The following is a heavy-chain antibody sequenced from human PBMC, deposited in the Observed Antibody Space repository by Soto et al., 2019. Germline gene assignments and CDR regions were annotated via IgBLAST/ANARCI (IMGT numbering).Heavy chain of an antibody. V-gene: IGHV3-48*02. CDR2: ISSSSSTI. CDR1: RFTFSSYS. J-gene: IGHJ4*02. CDR3: ARDLLWAPYGEYERH. D-gene: IGHD4-17*01. Sequence: GGSLRLSCVASRFTFSSYSMNWVRQAPGKGLEWVSYISSSSSTIFYADSVKGRFTISRDNAKNSLYLQMNSLRDEDTAVYYCARDLLWAPYGEYERHWGEGALVTVSS.